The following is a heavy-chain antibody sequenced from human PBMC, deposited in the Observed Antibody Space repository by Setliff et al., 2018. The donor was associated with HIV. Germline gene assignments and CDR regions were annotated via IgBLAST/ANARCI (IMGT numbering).Heavy chain of an antibody. CDR2: IYTRGNT. V-gene: IGHV4-61*02. CDR1: GGSIASDIYY. J-gene: IGHJ6*01. D-gene: IGHD3-10*01. Sequence: SETLSLTCTVSGGSIASDIYYWNWIRQPAGKGLEWIGRIYTRGNTNYNPSLKSRVTISVDTSKNQFSLKLSSVTAADTAVYYCARDNLYYYGSGSHYWYGMDVWGQGTTVTVSS. CDR3: ARDNLYYYGSGSHYWYGMDV.